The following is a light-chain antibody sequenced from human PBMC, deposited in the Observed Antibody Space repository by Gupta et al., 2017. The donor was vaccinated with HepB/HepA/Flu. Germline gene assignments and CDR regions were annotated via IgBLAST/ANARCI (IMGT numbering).Light chain of an antibody. Sequence: QSALTQPRSVSGSPGQSVTIHCTGTSSDVGGYNYVSWYQQHPGKAPKLMIYDVSKRPSGVPDRFSGSKSGNTASLTISGLQAEDEADYYCCSYAGSYTHVVFGGGTKLTVL. V-gene: IGLV2-11*01. CDR2: DVS. CDR1: SSDVGGYNY. CDR3: CSYAGSYTHVV. J-gene: IGLJ2*01.